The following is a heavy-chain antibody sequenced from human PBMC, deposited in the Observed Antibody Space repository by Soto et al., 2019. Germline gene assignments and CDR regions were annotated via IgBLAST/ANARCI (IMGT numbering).Heavy chain of an antibody. CDR2: IGGSGRNT. D-gene: IGHD3-9*01. Sequence: PGVPMRLSCAASGFTISNHAMSWVRQAPGKGLEWVSGIGGSGRNTYYADSVKGRFTISRDNSQNTLFLQMNSLRAEDTAEYYCARVLRYFDTPYGMDVWGQGTTVTVSS. V-gene: IGHV3-23*01. CDR3: ARVLRYFDTPYGMDV. J-gene: IGHJ6*02. CDR1: GFTISNHA.